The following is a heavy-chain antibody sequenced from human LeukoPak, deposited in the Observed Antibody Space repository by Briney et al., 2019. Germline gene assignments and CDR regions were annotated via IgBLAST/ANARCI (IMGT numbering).Heavy chain of an antibody. J-gene: IGHJ4*02. CDR2: ISSSGSTI. V-gene: IGHV3-48*03. Sequence: GGSLRLSCAASGFTFSSYEMNWVRQVPGKGLEWVSYISSSGSTIYYADSVKGRFTISRDNAKNSLYLQMNSLRAEDTAVYYCARNTVEMATIHFDYWGQGTLVTVSS. CDR3: ARNTVEMATIHFDY. D-gene: IGHD5-24*01. CDR1: GFTFSSYE.